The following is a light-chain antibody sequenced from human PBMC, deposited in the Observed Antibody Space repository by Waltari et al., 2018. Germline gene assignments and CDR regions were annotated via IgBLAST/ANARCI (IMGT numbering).Light chain of an antibody. CDR3: QQSYSTPPS. J-gene: IGKJ5*01. Sequence: DIQMTQSPSSLSASVGDSVTITCRASQSISSYLNWYQQKPGKAPKLLIYAASSLQSGVPSRFSGSGSGADFTLTISSLQTEDFATYYCQQSYSTPPSFGQGTRLEIK. CDR2: AAS. CDR1: QSISSY. V-gene: IGKV1-39*01.